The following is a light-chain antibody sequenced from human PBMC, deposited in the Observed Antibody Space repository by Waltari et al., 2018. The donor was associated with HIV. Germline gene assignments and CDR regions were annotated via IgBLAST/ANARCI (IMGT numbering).Light chain of an antibody. Sequence: EIVLTQSPGTLSSSPGERATLSCVTSEAIKRTYLSWYQQKDGQAPRLLINGATNRAPGIPDRFSGSGSGTEFNLTINGLETEDFVVYYCHQYGSSFWTFGQGTKVEVK. J-gene: IGKJ1*01. CDR3: HQYGSSFWT. V-gene: IGKV3-20*01. CDR2: GAT. CDR1: EAIKRTY.